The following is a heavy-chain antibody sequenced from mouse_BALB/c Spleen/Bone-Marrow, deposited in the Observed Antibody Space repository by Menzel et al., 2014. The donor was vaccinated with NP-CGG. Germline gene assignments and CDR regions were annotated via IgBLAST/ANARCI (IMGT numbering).Heavy chain of an antibody. CDR2: ISCYNGAT. D-gene: IGHD2-14*01. CDR1: GYSFTDYY. V-gene: IGHV1S34*01. J-gene: IGHJ4*01. Sequence: VQTGVSLKLSCAASGYSFTDYYMHWAKQSHGKSLEWVGNISCYNGATSYNQKFKGKATFTVDTSTSTVYLQFNSLTSEDTAVYYCARTEYYKYVGSIDYWGQGTTLAVSS. CDR3: ARTEYYKYVGSIDY.